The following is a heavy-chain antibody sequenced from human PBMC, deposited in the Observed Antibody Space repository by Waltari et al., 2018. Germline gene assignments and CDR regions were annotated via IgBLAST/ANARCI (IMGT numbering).Heavy chain of an antibody. CDR2: IYPSDSDT. CDR1: GYNFNTYW. V-gene: IGHV5-51*03. J-gene: IGHJ5*02. Sequence: QLVQSGAEVIKAGESLKISCKGSGYNFNTYWVAWVRQMPGKGLEWMGIIYPSDSDTRYSPSFQGQVTISAYKSINTVYLQWRSLEASDTATYYCARGSRDDWFDPWGQGTLVTVSS. CDR3: ARGSRDDWFDP. D-gene: IGHD3-10*01.